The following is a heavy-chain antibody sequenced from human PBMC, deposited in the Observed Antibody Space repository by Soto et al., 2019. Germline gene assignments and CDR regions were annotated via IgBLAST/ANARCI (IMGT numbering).Heavy chain of an antibody. D-gene: IGHD3-10*01. CDR2: ISAYNGNT. CDR1: GYTFTSYG. V-gene: IGHV1-18*01. Sequence: ASVKVSCKASGYTFTSYGISWVRQAPGQGLEWMGWISAYNGNTNYAQKLQGRVTMTTDTSTRTAYMELRSLRYDDTALYSCAKPSYGVRGAFDIWGQGTMVTVSS. CDR3: AKPSYGVRGAFDI. J-gene: IGHJ3*02.